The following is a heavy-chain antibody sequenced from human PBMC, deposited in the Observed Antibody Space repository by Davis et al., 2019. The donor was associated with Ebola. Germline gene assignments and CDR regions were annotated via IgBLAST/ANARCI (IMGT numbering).Heavy chain of an antibody. CDR2: IAGSGGST. J-gene: IGHJ6*02. CDR3: ARGSHYDFWSGPAYYYYGMDV. Sequence: PGGSLRLSCAASGFTFSSYAMSWVRQAPGKGLEWVSAIAGSGGSTYHADSVKGRFTISRDNSKNTLYLQMNSLRAEDTAVYYCARGSHYDFWSGPAYYYYGMDVWGQGTTVTVSS. V-gene: IGHV3-23*01. D-gene: IGHD3-3*01. CDR1: GFTFSSYA.